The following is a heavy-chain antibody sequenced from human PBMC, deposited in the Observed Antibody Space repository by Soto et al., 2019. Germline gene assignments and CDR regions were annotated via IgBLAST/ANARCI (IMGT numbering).Heavy chain of an antibody. V-gene: IGHV3-72*01. J-gene: IGHJ4*02. CDR2: TRNKANNYIT. D-gene: IGHD1-26*01. Sequence: EVQLVDSGGCLVQPGGSLRLSCAASGFTLSDHYIDWVRQAPGKGLECLGRTRNKANNYITEYATSVKGRFTISRDDSKNSAYLQLNSLKSEDTDVYYCGRWTSGSPDCWGQGTLVTVSS. CDR1: GFTLSDHY. CDR3: GRWTSGSPDC.